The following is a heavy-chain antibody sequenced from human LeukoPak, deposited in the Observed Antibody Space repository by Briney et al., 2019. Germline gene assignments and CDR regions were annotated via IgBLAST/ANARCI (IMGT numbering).Heavy chain of an antibody. CDR3: AKDLHMVRGVFGAFDI. J-gene: IGHJ3*02. V-gene: IGHV3-30*02. Sequence: SGGSLRLSCAASGFTFSSYSMNWVRQAPGKGLEWVAFIRYDGSNKYYADSVKGRFTISRDNSKNTLYLQMNSLRAEDTAVYYCAKDLHMVRGVFGAFDIWGQGTMVTVSS. D-gene: IGHD3-10*01. CDR2: IRYDGSNK. CDR1: GFTFSSYS.